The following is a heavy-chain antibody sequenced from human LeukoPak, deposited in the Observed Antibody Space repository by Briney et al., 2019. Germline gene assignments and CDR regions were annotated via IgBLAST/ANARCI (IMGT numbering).Heavy chain of an antibody. V-gene: IGHV4-34*01. J-gene: IGHJ4*02. CDR1: GGSFSGYY. CDR2: INHSGST. CDR3: ARGHTSRPSIVGAPSGDY. D-gene: IGHD1-26*01. Sequence: SETLSLTCAVYGGSFSGYYWSWIRQPPGKELEWIGEINHSGSTNYNPSLKSRVTISVDTSKNQFSLKLSSVTAADTAVYYCARGHTSRPSIVGAPSGDYWGQGTLVTVSS.